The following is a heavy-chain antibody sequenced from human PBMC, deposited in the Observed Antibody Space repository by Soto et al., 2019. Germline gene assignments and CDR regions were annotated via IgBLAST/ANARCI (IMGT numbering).Heavy chain of an antibody. CDR1: GFTFSSYG. Sequence: QVQLVESGGGVVQPGRSLRLSCAASGFTFSSYGMHWVRQAPGKGLEWVAVIWYDGSNKYYADSVKGRFTISRDNSKNTLYLQMNGLRAEDTAVYYCAGSIHTLGYCSGGSCPLGYWGQGTLVTVSS. V-gene: IGHV3-33*01. D-gene: IGHD2-15*01. CDR2: IWYDGSNK. J-gene: IGHJ4*02. CDR3: AGSIHTLGYCSGGSCPLGY.